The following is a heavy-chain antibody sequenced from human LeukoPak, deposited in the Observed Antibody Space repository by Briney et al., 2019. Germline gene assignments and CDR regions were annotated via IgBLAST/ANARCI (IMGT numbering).Heavy chain of an antibody. CDR3: ARRGGGYSSGGSCYSLDY. CDR2: IYYSGST. J-gene: IGHJ4*02. V-gene: IGHV4-59*08. Sequence: SETLSLTCTVSGGSVSSYHWSWIRQPPGKGLEWIGYIYYSGSTNYNPSLKSRVTISLDTSKNQFSLKLTSVTAADTAVYYCARRGGGYSSGGSCYSLDYWGQGTLVTVSS. CDR1: GGSVSSYH. D-gene: IGHD2-15*01.